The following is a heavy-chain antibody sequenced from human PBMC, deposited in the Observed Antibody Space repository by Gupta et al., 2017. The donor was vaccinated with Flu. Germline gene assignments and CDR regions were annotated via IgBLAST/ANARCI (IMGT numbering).Heavy chain of an antibody. CDR2: IYTRGST. CDR1: GGSISSGSYY. Sequence: QVQLQESGPGLVKPSQTLSLTCTVSGGSISSGSYYWSWIRQPAGKGLEWIGRIYTRGSTNYNPSLKSRVTIAVDTSKNQFSLKLSAVTAADTAVYYCERERDGKPGAGFDYWGQGTLVTVSA. CDR3: ERERDGKPGAGFDY. D-gene: IGHD5-24*01. V-gene: IGHV4-61*02. J-gene: IGHJ4*02.